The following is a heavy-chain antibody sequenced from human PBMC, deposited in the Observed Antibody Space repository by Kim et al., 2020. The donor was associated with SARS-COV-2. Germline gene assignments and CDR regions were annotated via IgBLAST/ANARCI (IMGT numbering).Heavy chain of an antibody. CDR3: AGRRVLVVYAIPFDY. Sequence: SETLSLTCAVYGGSFSGYYWSWIRQPPGKGLEWIGEINHSGSTNYNPSLKSRVTISVDTSKNQFSLKLSSVTAADTAVYYCAGRRVLVVYAIPFDYWGQGTLVTVSS. J-gene: IGHJ4*02. CDR2: INHSGST. V-gene: IGHV4-34*01. CDR1: GGSFSGYY. D-gene: IGHD2-8*02.